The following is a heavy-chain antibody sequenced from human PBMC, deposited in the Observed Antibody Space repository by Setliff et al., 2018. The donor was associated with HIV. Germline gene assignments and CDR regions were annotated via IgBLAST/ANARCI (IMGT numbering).Heavy chain of an antibody. J-gene: IGHJ5*02. D-gene: IGHD4-17*01. Sequence: KTSETLSLTCAVYGAPFSGFHWGWIRQSPGKGLEWIGEIDHSGSTKYNPSLKRRVTLSVDTSKNQFSLKIDSVIAADTAVYFCARVGTTVTTRETYKWFDPWGQGTPVTVSS. CDR2: IDHSGST. CDR3: ARVGTTVTTRETYKWFDP. CDR1: GAPFSGFH. V-gene: IGHV4-34*01.